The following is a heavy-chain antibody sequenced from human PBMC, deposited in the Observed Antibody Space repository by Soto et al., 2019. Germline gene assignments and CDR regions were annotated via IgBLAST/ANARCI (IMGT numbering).Heavy chain of an antibody. J-gene: IGHJ4*02. CDR1: GYTFTGYY. D-gene: IGHD1-1*01. Sequence: ASVKVYCKASGYTFTGYYMHWVRQAPGQGLEWMGWINPNSGGTNYAQKFQGRVTMTRDTSISTAYMELSRLRSDDTAVYYCARDPGTGWNYVDYWGQGTLVTVSS. CDR2: INPNSGGT. V-gene: IGHV1-2*02. CDR3: ARDPGTGWNYVDY.